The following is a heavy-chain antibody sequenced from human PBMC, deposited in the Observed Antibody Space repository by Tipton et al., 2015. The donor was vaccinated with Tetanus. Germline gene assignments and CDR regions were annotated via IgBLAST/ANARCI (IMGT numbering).Heavy chain of an antibody. CDR3: ARYYFDSNGYFDY. CDR1: GFSFSTYG. CDR2: ISYDGINK. D-gene: IGHD3-22*01. V-gene: IGHV3-30*03. J-gene: IGHJ4*02. Sequence: SLRLSCAASGFSFSTYGIHWVRQAPGKGLEWVALISYDGINKYYADSVKGRITVSRDNSKNTLYLQMNSLRVEDTAVYYCARYYFDSNGYFDYWGQGTLVTVSS.